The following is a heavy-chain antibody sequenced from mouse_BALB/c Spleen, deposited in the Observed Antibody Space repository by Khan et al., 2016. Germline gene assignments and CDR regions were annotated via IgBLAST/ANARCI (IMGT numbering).Heavy chain of an antibody. CDR2: ISYDGSN. CDR1: GYSITSGYY. V-gene: IGHV3-6*02. J-gene: IGHJ2*01. CDR3: ARAWYFDY. Sequence: EVQLQESGPGLVKPSQFLSLTCSVTGYSITSGYYWNWIRQFPGNKLEWMGYISYDGSNNYNPSLKNRISITRDTSKNQFFLKLNSVTTEDTATYYCARAWYFDYWGQGTTLTVSS.